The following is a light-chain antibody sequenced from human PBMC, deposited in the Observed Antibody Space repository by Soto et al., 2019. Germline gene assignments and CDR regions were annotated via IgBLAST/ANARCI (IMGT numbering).Light chain of an antibody. CDR3: SSYAGGRSLG. Sequence: QSALTQPPSASGSPGQSVTISCTGTSNDVGGYKFVSWHQHHPGKSPKLIIYEVSERPSGVPDRFSGSNSGNTASLAVSGLQAEDEADYYCSSYAGGRSLGFGGGTQLTVL. V-gene: IGLV2-8*01. CDR2: EVS. J-gene: IGLJ7*01. CDR1: SNDVGGYKF.